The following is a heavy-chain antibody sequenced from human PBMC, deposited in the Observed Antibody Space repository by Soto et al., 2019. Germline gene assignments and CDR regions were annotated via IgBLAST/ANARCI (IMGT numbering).Heavy chain of an antibody. J-gene: IGHJ5*02. D-gene: IGHD3-10*01. CDR3: ARRLNLGSFDH. CDR2: VYYSGSV. Sequence: KTSETLSLTCNVSGVSLTGYHWNWIRQPPGKTLEWIGFVYYSGSVSYNPSLKGRASISVDRSKNQFSLRLTSVTAADTAVYYCARRLNLGSFDHWGQGTLVTVSS. CDR1: GVSLTGYH. V-gene: IGHV4-59*01.